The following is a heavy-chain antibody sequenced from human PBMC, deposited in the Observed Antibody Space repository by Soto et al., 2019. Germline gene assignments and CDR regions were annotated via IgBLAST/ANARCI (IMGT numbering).Heavy chain of an antibody. CDR3: ARRQPGYSSGWYFEY. V-gene: IGHV4-59*08. J-gene: IGHJ4*02. Sequence: SETLSLTCTVSGGSISSYYWSWIRQPPGKGLEWIGYIYYSGSTNYNPSLKSRVTISVDTSKNQFSLKLSSVTAADTAVYYCARRQPGYSSGWYFEYWGQGTLVTVSS. D-gene: IGHD6-19*01. CDR2: IYYSGST. CDR1: GGSISSYY.